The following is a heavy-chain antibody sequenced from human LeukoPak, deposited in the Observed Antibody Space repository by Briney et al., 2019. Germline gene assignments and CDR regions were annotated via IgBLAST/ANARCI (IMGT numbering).Heavy chain of an antibody. V-gene: IGHV3-21*01. CDR1: GFTFSSYS. D-gene: IGHD3-22*01. J-gene: IGHJ4*02. CDR2: ISSSSSYI. Sequence: GGSLRLSCAASGFTFSSYSMSWVRQAPGKGLEWVSSISSSSSYIYYADSVKGRFTISRDNAKNSLYLQMNSLRAEDTAVYYCARDNDSSGYYRRGIFDYWGQGTLVTVSS. CDR3: ARDNDSSGYYRRGIFDY.